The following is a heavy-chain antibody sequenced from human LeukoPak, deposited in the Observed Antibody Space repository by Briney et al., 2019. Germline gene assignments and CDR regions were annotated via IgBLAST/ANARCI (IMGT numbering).Heavy chain of an antibody. CDR3: ARESVPAVAARRGLNY. D-gene: IGHD6-6*01. V-gene: IGHV1-2*02. CDR2: INPNSGGT. Sequence: ASVKVSCKASGYTFTDYYMHWVRQAPGQGLEWMGWINPNSGGTNYAQKFQGRVTMTRDTSISTVYMEMSRLRADDTAVYYCARESVPAVAARRGLNYWGQGTLVAVSS. J-gene: IGHJ4*02. CDR1: GYTFTDYY.